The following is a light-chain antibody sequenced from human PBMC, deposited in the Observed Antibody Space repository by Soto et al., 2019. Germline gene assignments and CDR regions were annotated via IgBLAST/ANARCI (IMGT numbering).Light chain of an antibody. J-gene: IGLJ2*01. Sequence: QSALTQPASVSGSPGQSITISCTGTSSDVGGYNYVSWYQQHPGKAPKLMIYDVSNRPSGVSNRFSGSKSGNTASLTISGLQAEDEADYYRRSYTSSSTYVVFGGGTKLTVL. CDR1: SSDVGGYNY. CDR3: RSYTSSSTYVV. CDR2: DVS. V-gene: IGLV2-14*01.